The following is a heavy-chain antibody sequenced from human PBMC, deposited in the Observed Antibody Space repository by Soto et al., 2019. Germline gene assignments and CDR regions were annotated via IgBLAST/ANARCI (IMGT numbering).Heavy chain of an antibody. Sequence: PWGSLRLSCAASGFTFINYAIHFFRQAPGKGLEWVAVISYDGSNKYYADSVKGRFTISRDNSKNTLYLQMNSLRAEDTAVYYCARDPLAVERPYWGQGTLVTVSS. J-gene: IGHJ4*02. CDR2: ISYDGSNK. D-gene: IGHD6-19*01. V-gene: IGHV3-30-3*01. CDR3: ARDPLAVERPY. CDR1: GFTFINYA.